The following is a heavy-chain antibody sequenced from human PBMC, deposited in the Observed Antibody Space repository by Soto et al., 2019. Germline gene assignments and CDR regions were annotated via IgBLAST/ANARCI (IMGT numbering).Heavy chain of an antibody. V-gene: IGHV3-21*01. CDR1: GFTFSSYS. D-gene: IGHD1-20*01. J-gene: IGHJ5*02. Sequence: SGGSLRLSCAASGFTFSSYSMNWVRQAPGQGLEWVSSISSSSSYIYYTDSVKGRFTISRDNAKNSLYLQMNSLRAEDTAVYYCARDGISFSFDPWGQGTLVTVSS. CDR2: ISSSSSYI. CDR3: ARDGISFSFDP.